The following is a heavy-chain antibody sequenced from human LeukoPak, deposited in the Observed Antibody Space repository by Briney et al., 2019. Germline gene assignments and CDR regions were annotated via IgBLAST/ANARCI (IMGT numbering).Heavy chain of an antibody. J-gene: IGHJ4*02. V-gene: IGHV1-2*02. CDR3: AKVRDRLSSFYPAA. D-gene: IGHD6-13*01. CDR2: VNPLSGGR. CDR1: GYTFTDYF. Sequence: ASVKVSCKASGYTFTDYFIHWVRQAPGQGLEWMGWVNPLSGGRNLAQKFQGRVTMTRDTSSTTAYLELSGLTSDDTAMYYCAKVRDRLSSFYPAAWGQGTLVTVSS.